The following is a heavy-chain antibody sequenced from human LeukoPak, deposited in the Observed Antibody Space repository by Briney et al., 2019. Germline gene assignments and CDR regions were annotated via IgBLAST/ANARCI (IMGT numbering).Heavy chain of an antibody. CDR1: GSTFSSYA. J-gene: IGHJ4*02. Sequence: GGSLRLSCAASGSTFSSYAMSWVRQAPGKGLEWVSAISGSGGSTYYADSVKGRFTISRDNSKNTLYLQMNSLRAEDTAVYYCAKTYAHSTVAGIDYWGQGALVTVSS. V-gene: IGHV3-23*01. CDR3: AKTYAHSTVAGIDY. CDR2: ISGSGGST. D-gene: IGHD6-19*01.